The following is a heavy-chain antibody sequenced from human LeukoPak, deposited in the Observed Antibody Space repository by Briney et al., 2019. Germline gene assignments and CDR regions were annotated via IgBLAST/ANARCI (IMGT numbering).Heavy chain of an antibody. J-gene: IGHJ5*02. CDR3: AREQWEQGANWFDP. CDR2: INWNGGST. V-gene: IGHV3-20*04. D-gene: IGHD1-26*01. CDR1: GFTFDDYT. Sequence: GGSLRLSCAASGFTFDDYTMHWVRQAPGKGLEWVSGINWNGGSTGYADSVKGRFTISRDNAKNSLYLQMNSLRAEDTALYYCAREQWEQGANWFDPWGQGTLVTVSS.